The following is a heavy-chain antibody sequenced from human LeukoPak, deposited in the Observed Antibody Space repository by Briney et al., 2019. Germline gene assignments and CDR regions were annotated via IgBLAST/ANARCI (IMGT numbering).Heavy chain of an antibody. CDR1: GFTFSSYA. J-gene: IGHJ4*02. D-gene: IGHD5-12*01. V-gene: IGHV3-30-3*01. CDR2: ISYDGSNK. CDR3: AKGYSGYDWSLVDY. Sequence: GGSLRLSCAASGFTFSSYAMHWVRQAPGKGLEWVAVISYDGSNKYYADSVKGRFTISRDNSKNTLYLQMNSLRAEDTAAYYCAKGYSGYDWSLVDYWGQGTLVTVSS.